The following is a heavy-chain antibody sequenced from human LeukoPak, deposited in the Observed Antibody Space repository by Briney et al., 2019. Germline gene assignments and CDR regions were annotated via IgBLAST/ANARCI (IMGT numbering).Heavy chain of an antibody. Sequence: PGGSLRLSCAASGFTFSTYTMSWVRQAPGKGLEWVSGISGSGDSTHYADSVKGRFTISRDNSKKTLYLQMNSLRGEDTAVYYCANSLPPPVVVATPDFGRSGVDYWGQGTLVIVSS. J-gene: IGHJ4*02. CDR3: ANSLPPPVVVATPDFGRSGVDY. CDR1: GFTFSTYT. V-gene: IGHV3-23*01. CDR2: ISGSGDST. D-gene: IGHD2-15*01.